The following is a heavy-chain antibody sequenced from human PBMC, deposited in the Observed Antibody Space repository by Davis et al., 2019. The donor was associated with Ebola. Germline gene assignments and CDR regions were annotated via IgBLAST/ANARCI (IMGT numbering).Heavy chain of an antibody. CDR3: ARSREGDGYNLYFDY. CDR2: ISAYNGNT. D-gene: IGHD5-24*01. V-gene: IGHV1-18*01. J-gene: IGHJ4*02. Sequence: ASVKVSCKASGYTFTSYDINWVRQAPGQGLEWMGWISAYNGNTNYAQKLQGRVTMTTDTSTSTAYMELRSLRSDDTAVYYCARSREGDGYNLYFDYWGQGTLVTVSS. CDR1: GYTFTSYD.